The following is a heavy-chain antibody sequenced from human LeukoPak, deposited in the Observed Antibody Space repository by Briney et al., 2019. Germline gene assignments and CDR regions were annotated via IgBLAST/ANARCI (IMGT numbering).Heavy chain of an antibody. J-gene: IGHJ4*02. CDR1: GYTFTGYY. CDR2: INPNSGGT. D-gene: IGHD6-19*01. V-gene: IGHV1-2*02. Sequence: ASVKVSCKASGYTFTGYYMHWVRQAPGQGLEWMGWINPNSGGTNYAQKFQGRVTMTRDTSTSTVYMELSSLRSEDTAVYYCARQSPLDYWGQGTLVTVSS. CDR3: ARQSPLDY.